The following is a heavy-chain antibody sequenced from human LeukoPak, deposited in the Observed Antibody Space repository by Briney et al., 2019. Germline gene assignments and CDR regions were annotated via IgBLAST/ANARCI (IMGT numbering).Heavy chain of an antibody. CDR1: GGSISSYY. J-gene: IGHJ6*02. CDR3: ARAGFSSLYYYYGMDV. Sequence: SETLSLTCTVSGGSISSYYWSWIRQPPGKGLEWIGYIYYSGSTNYNPSLKSRVTISVDTSENQFSLKLSSVTAADTAVYYCARAGFSSLYYYYGMDVWGQGTTVTVSS. CDR2: IYYSGST. D-gene: IGHD3-3*01. V-gene: IGHV4-59*01.